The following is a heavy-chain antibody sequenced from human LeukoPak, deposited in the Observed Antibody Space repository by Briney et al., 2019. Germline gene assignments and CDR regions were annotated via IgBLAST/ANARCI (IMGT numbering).Heavy chain of an antibody. CDR1: GFTFTSSA. CDR3: AAVSHPGVRFLDWFSDFDY. Sequence: SAKVSCKASGFTFTSSAMQWVRQARGQRLGWIGWSVVGSGNTNYAQKFQERVTITRDMSTSTAYMELRSLRSAATAVYYCAAVSHPGVRFLDWFSDFDYWGQGTLVTASS. CDR2: SVVGSGNT. D-gene: IGHD3-3*01. V-gene: IGHV1-58*02. J-gene: IGHJ4*02.